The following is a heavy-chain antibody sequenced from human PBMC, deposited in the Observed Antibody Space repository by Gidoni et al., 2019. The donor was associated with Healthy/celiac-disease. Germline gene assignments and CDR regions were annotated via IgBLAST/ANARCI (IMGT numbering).Heavy chain of an antibody. CDR3: AKDQKIRFLESYYYGMDV. V-gene: IGHV3-23*01. D-gene: IGHD3-3*01. CDR1: GFTFSSHA. Sequence: EVQLLESGGGLVQPGGSLRLSCAASGFTFSSHAMSWVRQAPGKGLEWVSAISGSGGSTYYADSVKGRFTISRDNSKNTLYLQMNSLRAEDTAVYYCAKDQKIRFLESYYYGMDVWGQGTTVTVSS. CDR2: ISGSGGST. J-gene: IGHJ6*02.